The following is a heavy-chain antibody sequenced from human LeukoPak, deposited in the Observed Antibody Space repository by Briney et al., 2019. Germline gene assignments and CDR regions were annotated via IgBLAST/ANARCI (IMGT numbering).Heavy chain of an antibody. D-gene: IGHD6-19*01. CDR1: GFTFSSYS. V-gene: IGHV3-21*01. CDR3: ARGKYSSGWYLGYFDY. Sequence: GGSLRLSCAASGFTFSSYSMNWVRQAPGKGREWVSSISSSSSYIYYADSVKGRFTISRDNAKNSLYLQMNSLRAEDTAVYSCARGKYSSGWYLGYFDYWGQGTLVTVSS. CDR2: ISSSSSYI. J-gene: IGHJ4*02.